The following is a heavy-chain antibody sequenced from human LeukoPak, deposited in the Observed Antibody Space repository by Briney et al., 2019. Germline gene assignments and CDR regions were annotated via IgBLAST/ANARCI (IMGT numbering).Heavy chain of an antibody. CDR1: GFTLSGSA. CDR3: ARHDYGRIAFDI. J-gene: IGHJ3*02. V-gene: IGHV3-73*01. Sequence: GGSLRLSCAASGFTLSGSAVHWVRQAPGKGLEWVGRIRSKLNKYATAYGESMKGRVTVSRDDSENTAFLQMNSLKSEDTAVYYCARHDYGRIAFDIWGRGTVVTVSS. D-gene: IGHD4-17*01. CDR2: IRSKLNKYAT.